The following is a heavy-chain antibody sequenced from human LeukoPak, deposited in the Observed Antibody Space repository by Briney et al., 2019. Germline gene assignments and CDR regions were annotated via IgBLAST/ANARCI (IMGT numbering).Heavy chain of an antibody. V-gene: IGHV3-30*18. CDR1: GFTFSSYD. D-gene: IGHD6-19*01. CDR2: ISYDGSNK. CDR3: AKLPDGYSSGSDAFDI. J-gene: IGHJ3*02. Sequence: GGSLRLSCAASGFTFSSYDMHWVRQAPGKGLEWVAVISYDGSNKYYADFVKGRFTISGDNSKNTLYLQMNSLRAEDTAVYYCAKLPDGYSSGSDAFDIWGEGTMVTVSS.